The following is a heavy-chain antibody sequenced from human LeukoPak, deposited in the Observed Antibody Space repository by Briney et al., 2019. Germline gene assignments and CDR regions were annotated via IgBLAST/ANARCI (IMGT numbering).Heavy chain of an antibody. CDR2: ISWNSGSI. CDR1: GFTFDDYA. CDR3: TRGITTSDY. V-gene: IGHV3-9*01. J-gene: IGHJ4*02. Sequence: GGSLRLSCAASGFTFDDYAMHWVRQAPGKGLEWVSGISWNSGSIGYADSVKGRFTISRDNANNSLYLQMNSLRVEDTAVYYCTRGITTSDYWGQGTLVTVSS. D-gene: IGHD1-14*01.